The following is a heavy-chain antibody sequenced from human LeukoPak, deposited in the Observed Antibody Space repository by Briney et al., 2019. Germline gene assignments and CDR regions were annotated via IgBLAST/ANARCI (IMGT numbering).Heavy chain of an antibody. V-gene: IGHV4-34*01. CDR2: INHSGST. Sequence: SETLSLTCAVYGGSFSGYYWSWLRQPPGKGLEWIGKINHSGSTNYNPSLKSRVTISVDTSKNQFSLKLSSVTAADTAVYYCARRRIPRGWFDPWGQGTLVTVSS. D-gene: IGHD2-15*01. J-gene: IGHJ5*02. CDR3: ARRRIPRGWFDP. CDR1: GGSFSGYY.